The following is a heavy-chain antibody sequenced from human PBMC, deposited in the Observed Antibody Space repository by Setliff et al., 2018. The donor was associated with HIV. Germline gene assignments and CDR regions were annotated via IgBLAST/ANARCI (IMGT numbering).Heavy chain of an antibody. CDR1: GPSFTNYW. CDR2: IYPGDSDT. Sequence: GESLKISCKGSGPSFTNYWIAWVRQMPGKGLEWMGIIYPGDSDTRYSPSFQGQVTISADRSISTAYLQWFSLKASDTAIYYCARLEAPLRPFDFWGQGTLVTVSS. CDR3: ARLEAPLRPFDF. D-gene: IGHD3-16*01. V-gene: IGHV5-51*01. J-gene: IGHJ4*02.